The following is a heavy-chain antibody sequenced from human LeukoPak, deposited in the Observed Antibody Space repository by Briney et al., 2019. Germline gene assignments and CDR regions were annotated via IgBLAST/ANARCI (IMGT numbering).Heavy chain of an antibody. CDR1: GFTFSSYA. V-gene: IGHV3-23*01. J-gene: IGHJ4*02. CDR3: ARRNSGWPHDY. Sequence: SGGSLRLSCAASGFTFSSYAMSWVRQAPGKGLEWVSAITGSGGTTYYSDSVKGRFTISRDNSKSTLYLQMSSLRAEDTAVYYCARRNSGWPHDYWGQGTLVTVSS. CDR2: ITGSGGTT. D-gene: IGHD6-19*01.